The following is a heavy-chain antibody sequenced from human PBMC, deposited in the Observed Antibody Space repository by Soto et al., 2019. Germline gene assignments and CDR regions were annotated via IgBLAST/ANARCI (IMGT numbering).Heavy chain of an antibody. J-gene: IGHJ6*02. CDR3: ARDPCRCPMGLVDLYDFWSGPHPYYGMDV. V-gene: IGHV4-31*11. CDR2: IYYSGST. Sequence: SLTCAVSGVSISSGGYYWSLIRQHPGKGLEWIGYIYYSGSTYYNPSLKSRVTISVDTSKNQFSLELSSVTAADTAVYYCARDPCRCPMGLVDLYDFWSGPHPYYGMDVGGQGTTGNVYS. CDR1: GVSISSGGYY. D-gene: IGHD3-3*01.